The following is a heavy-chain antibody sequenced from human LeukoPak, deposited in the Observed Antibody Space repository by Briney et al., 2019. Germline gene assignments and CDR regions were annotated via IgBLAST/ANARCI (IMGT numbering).Heavy chain of an antibody. CDR2: IYPGDSDT. V-gene: IGHV5-51*01. CDR3: ARRQGCTSSSCPPDY. CDR1: GYSFTSYW. Sequence: GASLKISCKGSGYSFTSYWIGWVRQMPGKGLEWMGLIYPGDSDTRYTPSLQGQVTMSADKSMNTAYLQWSSLKASDTAMYYCARRQGCTSSSCPPDYWGQGTLVTVSP. D-gene: IGHD2-2*01. J-gene: IGHJ4*02.